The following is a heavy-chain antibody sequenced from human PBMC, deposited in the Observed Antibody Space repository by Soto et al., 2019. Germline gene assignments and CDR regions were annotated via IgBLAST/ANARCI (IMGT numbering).Heavy chain of an antibody. V-gene: IGHV4-34*01. D-gene: IGHD2-15*01. CDR2: VNHIGST. J-gene: IGHJ4*02. Sequence: PSETLSLTCAVYGGSFSGYFWSWIRQSPGKXLEWIGEVNHIGSTNSNPSLKSRVAVSVDTSKNQISLKLRSVTAADTAVYYCARGISLIVEVQRDAPDKYYFDSWGQGTLVTVSS. CDR3: ARGISLIVEVQRDAPDKYYFDS. CDR1: GGSFSGYF.